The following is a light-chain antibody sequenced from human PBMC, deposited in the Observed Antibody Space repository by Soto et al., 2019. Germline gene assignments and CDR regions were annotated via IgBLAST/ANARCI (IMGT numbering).Light chain of an antibody. V-gene: IGKV1-39*01. CDR2: AAS. Sequence: DIPMTQSPSSLSASVGDRVTITCRASQSISGYLNWYQQKPGKAPKLLIYAASSLQSGVPSRFSGSGSGTDFTLTISSLQPEDFATYYCQQSYSTPWPFGRGTKVEIK. CDR1: QSISGY. CDR3: QQSYSTPWP. J-gene: IGKJ1*01.